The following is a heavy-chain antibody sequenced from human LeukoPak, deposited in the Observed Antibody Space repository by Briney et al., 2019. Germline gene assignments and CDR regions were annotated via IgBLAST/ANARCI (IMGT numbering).Heavy chain of an antibody. CDR3: AKIPGIAAAGTEPFDY. Sequence: GGSLRLSCAASGFTFSSYAMSWVRQAPGKGLEWVSAISGSGGSTYYADSVKGRFTISRDNSKNTLYQQMNSLRAEDTAVYYCAKIPGIAAAGTEPFDYWGRGTLVTVSS. V-gene: IGHV3-23*01. D-gene: IGHD6-13*01. CDR1: GFTFSSYA. CDR2: ISGSGGST. J-gene: IGHJ4*02.